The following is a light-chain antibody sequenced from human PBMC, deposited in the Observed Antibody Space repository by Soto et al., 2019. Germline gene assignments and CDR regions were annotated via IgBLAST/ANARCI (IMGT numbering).Light chain of an antibody. J-gene: IGLJ1*01. CDR1: SSDVGSYNV. CDR2: EVS. CDR3: GSYAGSSSAYV. V-gene: IGLV2-23*02. Sequence: QSVLTQPASVSGSPGQSITISCTGTSSDVGSYNVVSWYQQHPGKAPKLLIYEVSKRPSGVSDRFSGSKSGNTASLTISGLQAEDEAVYHCGSYAGSSSAYVFGTGTKVPVL.